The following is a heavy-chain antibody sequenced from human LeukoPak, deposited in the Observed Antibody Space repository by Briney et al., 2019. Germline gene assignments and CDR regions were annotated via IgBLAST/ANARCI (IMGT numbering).Heavy chain of an antibody. D-gene: IGHD3-3*01. V-gene: IGHV3-30*02. CDR3: ARGGWSGYYSPLDY. CDR2: IRYDGSNK. Sequence: GGSLRLSCAASGFTFSSYGMHWVRQAPGKGLEWVAFIRYDGSNKYYADSVKGRFTISRDNSKNTLYLQMNSLRAEDTAVYYCARGGWSGYYSPLDYWGQGTLVTVSS. CDR1: GFTFSSYG. J-gene: IGHJ4*02.